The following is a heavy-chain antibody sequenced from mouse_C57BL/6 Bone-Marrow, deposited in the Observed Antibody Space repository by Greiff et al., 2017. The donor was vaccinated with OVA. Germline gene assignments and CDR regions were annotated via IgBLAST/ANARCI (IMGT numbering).Heavy chain of an antibody. CDR3: ARSDYYGRETFAY. J-gene: IGHJ3*01. Sequence: VQLQQSGAELVKPGASVKISCKASGYAFSRYWMNWVKQRPGKGLEWIGQIYPGDGDTNYNGKFKGKATLTADKSSSTAYMQLSSLTSEDSAVYFCARSDYYGRETFAYWGQGTLVTVSA. D-gene: IGHD1-1*01. CDR1: GYAFSRYW. V-gene: IGHV1-80*01. CDR2: IYPGDGDT.